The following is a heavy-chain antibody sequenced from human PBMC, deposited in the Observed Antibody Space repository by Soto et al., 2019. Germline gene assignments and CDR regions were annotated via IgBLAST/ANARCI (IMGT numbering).Heavy chain of an antibody. Sequence: PFVMLCVRWSVVGGSMSDHCGSRIRQPPGKGLEWIGSVSSSGSTNYNPSLMSPVTISIDMSKNLFSLKLSSVTATDTAVYYCARTVWALHAFDFWGPGTMVTVSS. D-gene: IGHD1-26*01. J-gene: IGHJ3*01. CDR2: VSSSGST. CDR3: ARTVWALHAFDF. V-gene: IGHV4-59*11. CDR1: GGSMSDHC.